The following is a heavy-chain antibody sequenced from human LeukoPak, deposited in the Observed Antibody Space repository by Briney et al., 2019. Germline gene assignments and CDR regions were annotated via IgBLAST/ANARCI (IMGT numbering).Heavy chain of an antibody. J-gene: IGHJ4*02. CDR3: ANHKSAFEF. Sequence: PGGSLRLSCAASGFTFSIYGLRGVRQSPGKGREWVSAISVSASGRITNYADSVKGRFTISRDNNKNTLYLQMNSLRVEDTAIYYCANHKSAFEFWGQGTLVTVSS. CDR1: GFTFSIYG. CDR2: ISVSASGRIT. D-gene: IGHD3-10*01. V-gene: IGHV3-23*01.